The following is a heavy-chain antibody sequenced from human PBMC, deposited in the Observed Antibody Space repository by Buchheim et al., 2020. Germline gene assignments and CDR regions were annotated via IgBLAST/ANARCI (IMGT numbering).Heavy chain of an antibody. CDR3: ARMGYSGSYYDP. CDR1: GYSISNDYY. V-gene: IGHV4-38-2*01. CDR2: ISHGGRT. J-gene: IGHJ5*02. D-gene: IGHD1-26*01. Sequence: QVQLQESGPGLVKPSETLSPTCAVSGYSISNDYYWGWIRQPPGKGLEWIGSISHGGRTFYNPSLKSRVTVSLDASKNHFSPTLTSVTAPDTAMYYCARMGYSGSYYDPWGRGTL.